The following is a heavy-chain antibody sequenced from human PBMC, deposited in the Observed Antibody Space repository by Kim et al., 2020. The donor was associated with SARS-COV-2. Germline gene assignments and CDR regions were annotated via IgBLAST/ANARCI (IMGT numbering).Heavy chain of an antibody. V-gene: IGHV3-30*04. CDR2: ISYDGSNK. D-gene: IGHD5-18*01. CDR1: GFTFSSYA. J-gene: IGHJ4*02. CDR3: ARPPLDTAMVTDY. Sequence: GGSLRLSCAASGFTFSSYAMHWVRQAPGKGLEWVAVISYDGSNKYYADSVKGRFTISRDNSKNTLYLQMNSLRAEDTAVYYCARPPLDTAMVTDYWGQGTLVTVSS.